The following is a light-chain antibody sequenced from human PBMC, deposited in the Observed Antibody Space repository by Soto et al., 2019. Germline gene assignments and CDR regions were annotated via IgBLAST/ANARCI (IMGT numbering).Light chain of an antibody. V-gene: IGLV2-11*01. CDR1: SSDVGGYNY. CDR3: CSYAGSYYV. CDR2: DVS. J-gene: IGLJ1*01. Sequence: SALTQPRSVSGSPGQSVTISCTGTSSDVGGYNYVSWYQQHPGKAPKLMIYDVSKRPSGVPDRFSGSKSGNTASLTISGLQAEDDADYYCCSYAGSYYVFGTGTKLTVL.